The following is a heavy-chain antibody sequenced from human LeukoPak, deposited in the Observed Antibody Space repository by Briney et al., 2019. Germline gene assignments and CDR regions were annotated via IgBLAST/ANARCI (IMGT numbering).Heavy chain of an antibody. CDR3: TRPTFCGGDCYGIFDY. V-gene: IGHV3-73*01. Sequence: PGGSLRLSCAASGLTFSGSAMHWVRQACGKGLEWVGRIRSKANSYATAYAASVKGRFTISRDDSKNTAYLQMNSLKPEDTAVYYCTRPTFCGGDCYGIFDYWGQGTLVTVSS. D-gene: IGHD2-21*02. J-gene: IGHJ4*02. CDR1: GLTFSGSA. CDR2: IRSKANSYAT.